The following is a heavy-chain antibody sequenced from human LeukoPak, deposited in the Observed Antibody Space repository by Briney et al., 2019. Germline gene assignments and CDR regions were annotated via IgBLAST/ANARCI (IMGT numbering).Heavy chain of an antibody. D-gene: IGHD2-15*01. CDR2: INPNSGGT. V-gene: IGHV1-2*06. CDR3: ARLYCSGGSCRDY. J-gene: IGHJ4*02. Sequence: SSVKVSCKASGYTFTGYYMHWVRQAPGQGLEWMGRINPNSGGTNYAQKFQGRVTMTRDTSISTAYMELSRLRSDDTAVYYCARLYCSGGSCRDYWGQGTLVTVS. CDR1: GYTFTGYY.